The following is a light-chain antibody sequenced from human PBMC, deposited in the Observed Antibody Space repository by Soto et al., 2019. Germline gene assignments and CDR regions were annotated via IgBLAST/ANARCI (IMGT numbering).Light chain of an antibody. CDR1: SSDVGGYNF. CDR2: EVS. Sequence: QSALTQPPSASGSPGQSVTISCTGSSSDVGGYNFVSWYQQHPGKAPKLMIYEVSERPSGVPDRFSGSKSGNTASLTVSVLQADDEADYYCSSYAGTNILVVFGGGTKVTVL. V-gene: IGLV2-8*01. CDR3: SSYAGTNILVV. J-gene: IGLJ2*01.